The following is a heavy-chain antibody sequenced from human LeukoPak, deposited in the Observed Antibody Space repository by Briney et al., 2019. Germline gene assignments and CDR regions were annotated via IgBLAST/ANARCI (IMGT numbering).Heavy chain of an antibody. J-gene: IGHJ1*01. D-gene: IGHD3-22*01. CDR3: ERGLRDSSGREYFQH. Sequence: ASVKVSCKASGYTFTSYDISWVRQATGQGLEWMGWMNPNSGNTGYAQKFQGRATMTRNTSISTAYMELSSLRSEDTAVYYCERGLRDSSGREYFQHWGQGTLVTVSS. CDR1: GYTFTSYD. CDR2: MNPNSGNT. V-gene: IGHV1-8*01.